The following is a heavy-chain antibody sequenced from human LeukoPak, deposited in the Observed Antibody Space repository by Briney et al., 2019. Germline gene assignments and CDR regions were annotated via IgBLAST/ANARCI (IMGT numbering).Heavy chain of an antibody. CDR1: GFIFDDYG. CDR3: ARDPTVTTPIHFDY. J-gene: IGHJ4*02. CDR2: INWNGGST. D-gene: IGHD4-17*01. V-gene: IGHV3-20*04. Sequence: GGSLRLSCAASGFIFDDYGMSWVRQAPGKGLEWVSGINWNGGSTGYADSLKGRFTISRDNAKNSLYLQMNSLRAEDTAVYYCARDPTVTTPIHFDYWGQGTLVTVSS.